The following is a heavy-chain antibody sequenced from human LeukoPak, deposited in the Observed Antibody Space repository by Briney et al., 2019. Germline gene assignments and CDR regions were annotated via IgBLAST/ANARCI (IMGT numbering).Heavy chain of an antibody. D-gene: IGHD5-18*01. V-gene: IGHV3-11*01. Sequence: GGSLRLSCAASGFTFGDYYMSWIRQAPGKGLEGVSYISSSGSTIYYADSVKGRFTISRDNAKNSLYLQMYSLRAEDTAVYYCARDLWGWGYSHGYTDYWGQGTLVTVSS. CDR3: ARDLWGWGYSHGYTDY. J-gene: IGHJ4*02. CDR1: GFTFGDYY. CDR2: ISSSGSTI.